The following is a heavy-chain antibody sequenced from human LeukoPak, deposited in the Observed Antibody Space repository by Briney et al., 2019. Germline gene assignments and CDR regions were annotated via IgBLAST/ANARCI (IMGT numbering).Heavy chain of an antibody. CDR1: GFNFSNYW. V-gene: IGHV3-23*01. CDR3: AKGGYSSSWPYYYYYMDV. CDR2: ISGSGGST. Sequence: GGSLRLSCVVSGFNFSNYWMNWVRQAPGKGLEWVSAISGSGGSTYYADSVKGRFTISRDNSKNTLYLQMNSLRAEDTAVYYCAKGGYSSSWPYYYYYMDVWGKGTTVTVSS. J-gene: IGHJ6*03. D-gene: IGHD6-13*01.